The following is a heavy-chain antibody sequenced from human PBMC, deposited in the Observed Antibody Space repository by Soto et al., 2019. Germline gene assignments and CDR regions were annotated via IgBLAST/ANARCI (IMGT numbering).Heavy chain of an antibody. D-gene: IGHD2-8*01. CDR1: GFNFGSYG. CDR3: AKGLGNAKEV. V-gene: IGHV3-23*01. CDR2: LTASGLNT. J-gene: IGHJ6*02. Sequence: GGSLRLSCSASGFNFGSYGMSWVRQAPGKGLEWVSGLTASGLNTYYTDSVKGRFTISRDNSRNTVYLQMSGLRVEDTAVFHCAKGLGNAKEVWGQGTTVTVSS.